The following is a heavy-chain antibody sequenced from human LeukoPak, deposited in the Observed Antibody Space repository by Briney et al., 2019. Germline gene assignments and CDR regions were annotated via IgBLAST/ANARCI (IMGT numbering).Heavy chain of an antibody. CDR3: AREGVASGFDY. Sequence: ASVKVSCKASGGTFSSYAISWVRQAPGQGLEWMGGIIPISGTADYAQKFQGRVTITADESTSTAYMELSSLRSEDTAVYYCAREGVASGFDYWGQGTLVTVSS. CDR1: GGTFSSYA. J-gene: IGHJ4*02. CDR2: IIPISGTA. D-gene: IGHD6-19*01. V-gene: IGHV1-69*13.